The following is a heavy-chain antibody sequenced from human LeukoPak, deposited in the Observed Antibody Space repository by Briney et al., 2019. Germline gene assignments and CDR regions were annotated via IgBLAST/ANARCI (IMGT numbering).Heavy chain of an antibody. D-gene: IGHD6-13*01. Sequence: GASVKVSCKVSGYTLTELSMYWVRQAPGKGLEWMGGSNPEDGETIYAQKFQGRVTMTEDTSTDTAYMELSSLRSEDTAMYYCAGGGIAAAGPRAEYFQHWGQGTLVTVSS. CDR2: SNPEDGET. V-gene: IGHV1-24*01. CDR3: AGGGIAAAGPRAEYFQH. J-gene: IGHJ1*01. CDR1: GYTLTELS.